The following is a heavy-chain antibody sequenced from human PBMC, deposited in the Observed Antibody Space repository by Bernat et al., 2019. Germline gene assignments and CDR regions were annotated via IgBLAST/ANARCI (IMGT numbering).Heavy chain of an antibody. J-gene: IGHJ2*01. CDR3: AKSHADYDLRNWYFDL. CDR1: GFTFTSYA. V-gene: IGHV3-23*04. CDR2: ISRSGGDT. D-gene: IGHD4/OR15-4a*01. Sequence: EVQLVESGGGLVQPGGSLRLSCAASGFTFTSYAMSWVRQAPGKGLEWFSAISRSGGDTYYADSVKGRFTISRDNSKNTLSLQMNRLRAEDTDVYYCAKSHADYDLRNWYFDLWGRGTLVTVSS.